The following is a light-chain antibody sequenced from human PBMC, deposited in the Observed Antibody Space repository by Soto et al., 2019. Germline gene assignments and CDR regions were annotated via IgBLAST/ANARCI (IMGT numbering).Light chain of an antibody. V-gene: IGKV3-15*01. Sequence: EIVFTQSPVTLSLSPGERATLSCRASQSISSYLAWYQQKPGQAPRLLIYGARTRATGIPARFSGSGSGTAFTLTISSLQSEDFGIYFCQQYNNWPGTFGQGTKVDIK. J-gene: IGKJ1*01. CDR3: QQYNNWPGT. CDR1: QSISSY. CDR2: GAR.